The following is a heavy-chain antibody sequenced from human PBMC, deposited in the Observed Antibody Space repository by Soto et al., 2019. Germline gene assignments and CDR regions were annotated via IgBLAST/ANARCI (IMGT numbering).Heavy chain of an antibody. D-gene: IGHD3-22*01. V-gene: IGHV1-69*01. CDR2: IIPIFGTA. J-gene: IGHJ6*01. Sequence: QVQLVQSGAEVQKPGSSVKVSCKASGGTFSSYAISWVRQAPGQGLEWMGGIIPIFGTANYAQKFQGRVTITADESTSTAYMEQRSLRSEDTAVYYCARAGNYYDSSGYSKYYYGMDVW. CDR3: ARAGNYYDSSGYSKYYYGMDV. CDR1: GGTFSSYA.